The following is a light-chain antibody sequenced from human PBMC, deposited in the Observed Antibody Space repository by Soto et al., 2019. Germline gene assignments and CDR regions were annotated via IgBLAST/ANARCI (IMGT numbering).Light chain of an antibody. CDR2: WAS. J-gene: IGKJ3*01. CDR3: QQYYSTPLT. V-gene: IGKV4-1*01. CDR1: QSVLYRSNNKNY. Sequence: DIVMTQSPDSLAVSLGERATINCKSSQSVLYRSNNKNYLAWFQQKPGQPPKMVIYWASTRESGVPDRFSGSGSGTDFTLTISSLQAEDVAVYYCQQYYSTPLTFGPGTKVAIK.